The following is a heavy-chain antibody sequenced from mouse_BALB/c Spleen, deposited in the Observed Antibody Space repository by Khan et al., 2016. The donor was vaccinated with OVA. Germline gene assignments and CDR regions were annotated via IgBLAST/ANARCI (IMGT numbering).Heavy chain of an antibody. J-gene: IGHJ2*01. V-gene: IGHV4-1*02. CDR2: INPDSSTI. D-gene: IGHD1-1*01. Sequence: EVKLLESGGGLVQPGGSLKLSCAASGFDFSRYWMSWVRQAPGKGLEWIGDINPDSSTINYTPSLKDKFIISRDNAKNTLYLQMSKVRSEDTALYYCARLYYYGHFDYWGQGTTLTVSS. CDR1: GFDFSRYW. CDR3: ARLYYYGHFDY.